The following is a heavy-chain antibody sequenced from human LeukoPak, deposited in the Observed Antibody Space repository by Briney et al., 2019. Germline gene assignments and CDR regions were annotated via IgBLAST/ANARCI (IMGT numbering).Heavy chain of an antibody. CDR3: ARASYSSSWYYRPHFDY. D-gene: IGHD6-13*01. CDR1: GFTFSSYW. V-gene: IGHV3-7*03. Sequence: GGSLRLSCAASGFTFSSYWMNWARQAPGKGLEWVASINHNGNVNYYVDSVKGRFTISRDNAKNSLYLQMSNLRAEDTAVYYCARASYSSSWYYRPHFDYWGQGTLVTVSS. CDR2: INHNGNVN. J-gene: IGHJ4*02.